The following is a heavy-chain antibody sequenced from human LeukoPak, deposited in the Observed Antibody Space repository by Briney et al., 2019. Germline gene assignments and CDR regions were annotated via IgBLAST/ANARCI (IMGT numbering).Heavy chain of an antibody. CDR3: ARHFDRDGYKSNAFDI. CDR2: MYYSGST. D-gene: IGHD5-24*01. CDR1: GGSFSSSSHY. Sequence: PSETLSLTCTVSGGSFSSSSHYWGWVRQPPGKGLEWIGSMYYSGSTYYHASLRSRVTISVDTSRDQFSLKLSSVTAADTAVYYCARHFDRDGYKSNAFDIWGQGTMVTVSS. V-gene: IGHV4-39*01. J-gene: IGHJ3*02.